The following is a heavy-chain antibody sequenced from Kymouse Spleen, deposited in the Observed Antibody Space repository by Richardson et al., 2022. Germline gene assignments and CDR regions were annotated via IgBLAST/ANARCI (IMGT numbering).Heavy chain of an antibody. D-gene: IGHD3-10*01. CDR1: GFTFSSYG. V-gene: IGHV3-30*18. Sequence: QVQLVESGGGVVQPGRSLRLSCAASGFTFSSYGMHWVRQAPGKGLEWVAVISYDGSNKYYADSVKGRFTISRDNSKNTLYLQMNSLRAEDTAVYYCAKWGYYYGSGSYYYGMDVWGQGTTVTVSS. CDR2: ISYDGSNK. CDR3: AKWGYYYGSGSYYYGMDV. J-gene: IGHJ6*02.